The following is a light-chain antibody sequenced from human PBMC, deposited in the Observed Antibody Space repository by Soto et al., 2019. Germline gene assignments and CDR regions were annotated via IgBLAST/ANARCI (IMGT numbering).Light chain of an antibody. CDR2: GNS. J-gene: IGLJ3*02. CDR3: QSYDNSLKIV. CDR1: SSNIGAGYD. V-gene: IGLV1-40*01. Sequence: QSVLALPPSVSGAPGQRVTIFCTGRSSNIGAGYDVHWYQQVPGTAPRLLIYGNSNRPSGVPDRFSGSKSGTSASLAITGLQAEDEADYYCQSYDNSLKIVVGGGTKLTVL.